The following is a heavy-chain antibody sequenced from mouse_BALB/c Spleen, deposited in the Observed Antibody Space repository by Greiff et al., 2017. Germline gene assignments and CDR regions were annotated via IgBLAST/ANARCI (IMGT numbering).Heavy chain of an antibody. V-gene: IGHV1S137*01. J-gene: IGHJ3*01. Sequence: QVQLQQSGAELVRPGVSVKISCKGSGYTFTDYAMHWVKQSHAKSLEWIGVISTYYGDASYNQKFKGKATMTVDKSSSTAYMELARLTAEDSAIYYCARNCYGSSPWFAYWGQGTLVTVSA. CDR2: ISTYYGDA. CDR3: ARNCYGSSPWFAY. CDR1: GYTFTDYA. D-gene: IGHD1-1*01.